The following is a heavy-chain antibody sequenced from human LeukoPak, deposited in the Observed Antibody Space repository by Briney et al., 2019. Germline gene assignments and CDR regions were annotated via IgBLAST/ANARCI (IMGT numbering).Heavy chain of an antibody. CDR1: GYTFTDYY. Sequence: ASVTVSFKASGYTFTDYYMHWVRQAPGQGLEWMGWINPNSGGTNYAQKFQGRVTMTRDTSISTAYMELSRLRSDDTAVYYCARDQYYYGSGSYGDNWFDPWGQGTLVTVSS. D-gene: IGHD3-10*01. CDR2: INPNSGGT. V-gene: IGHV1-2*02. CDR3: ARDQYYYGSGSYGDNWFDP. J-gene: IGHJ5*02.